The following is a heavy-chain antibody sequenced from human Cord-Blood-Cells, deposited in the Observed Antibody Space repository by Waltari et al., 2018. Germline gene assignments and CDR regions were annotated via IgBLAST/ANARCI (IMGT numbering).Heavy chain of an antibody. CDR1: GGSFSGYC. CDR2: INHSGST. D-gene: IGHD3-3*01. J-gene: IGHJ3*02. Sequence: QVQLQQWGAGLLKPSETLSLPCAVYGGSFSGYCWSCIRKPPGRWLEWIGEINHSGSTNYNPSLKSRVTISVDTSKNQFSLNLSSVTAADTAVYYCARFSGVTIFGVVIMSDAFDIWGQGTMVTVSS. CDR3: ARFSGVTIFGVVIMSDAFDI. V-gene: IGHV4-34*01.